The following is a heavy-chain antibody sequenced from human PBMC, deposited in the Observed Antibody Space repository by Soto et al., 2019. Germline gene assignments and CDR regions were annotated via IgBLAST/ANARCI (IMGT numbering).Heavy chain of an antibody. Sequence: GASVKVSCKASGGTFSSSAISWVRQAPGQGFEWMGGIIPIFDTANFAQRFQGRVTITADESTSTAYMELSSLRSEDTAVYFCARDETYYYDSSRYYFAFWGQGTLVTVSS. CDR3: ARDETYYYDSSRYYFAF. CDR2: IIPIFDTA. J-gene: IGHJ4*02. V-gene: IGHV1-69*13. CDR1: GGTFSSSA. D-gene: IGHD3-22*01.